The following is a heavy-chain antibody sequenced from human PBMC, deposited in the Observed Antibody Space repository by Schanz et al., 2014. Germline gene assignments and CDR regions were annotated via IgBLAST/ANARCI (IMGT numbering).Heavy chain of an antibody. CDR1: GGTLSSFG. D-gene: IGHD2-21*01. CDR2: IIPSLGLA. CDR3: ARDRLECGAECYSVEVFEI. J-gene: IGHJ4*02. Sequence: VQLEQSGAEVKKPGSSVKVSCKASGGTLSSFGINWVRQAPGQGLEWMGRIIPSLGLAKYEQKFQDKVTITADTSTTTAYMELSGLRSEDTAVYYCARDRLECGAECYSVEVFEIWGQGTLVIVSS. V-gene: IGHV1-69*04.